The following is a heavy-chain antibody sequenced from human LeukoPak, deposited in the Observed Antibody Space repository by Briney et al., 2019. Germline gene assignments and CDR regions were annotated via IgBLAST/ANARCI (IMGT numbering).Heavy chain of an antibody. V-gene: IGHV4-34*01. CDR3: AGNDFWSGYRDY. Sequence: SETLSLICAVYGGSFSGYYWSWIRQPPGKGLEWIGEINHSGSTNYNPSLKSRVTISVDTSKNQFSLKLSSVTAADTAVYYCAGNDFWSGYRDYWGQGTLVTVSS. CDR2: INHSGST. J-gene: IGHJ4*02. D-gene: IGHD3-3*01. CDR1: GGSFSGYY.